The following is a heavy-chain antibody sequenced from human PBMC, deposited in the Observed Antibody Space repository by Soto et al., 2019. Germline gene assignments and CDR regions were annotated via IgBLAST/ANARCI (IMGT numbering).Heavy chain of an antibody. V-gene: IGHV1-2*04. J-gene: IGHJ6*02. CDR3: VRSPGDFRYGLDV. D-gene: IGHD2-21*02. Sequence: QVQLLQSGAEVKMPGASVTLSCKASGYNLTNGALHWLRQAPGQGLEWLGWINPNTGVTHFAQKFQGWVTMTRDTSISTAYMELNRLTSDDTAVYYCVRSPGDFRYGLDVWGQGTTVTVSS. CDR2: INPNTGVT. CDR1: GYNLTNGA.